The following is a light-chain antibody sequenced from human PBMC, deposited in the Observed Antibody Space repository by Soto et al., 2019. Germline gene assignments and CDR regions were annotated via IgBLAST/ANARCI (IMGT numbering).Light chain of an antibody. CDR3: QQFKDYVWT. Sequence: DIQMTQSPSTLSASVGDRVVITCRASQSISKWLAWYQQKPGRAPNFLIYDAYTLESGVQSRFSGSGSGTEFTLIISNLQPDDFATYYCQQFKDYVWTFGQGTKVDIK. CDR2: DAY. CDR1: QSISKW. J-gene: IGKJ1*01. V-gene: IGKV1-5*01.